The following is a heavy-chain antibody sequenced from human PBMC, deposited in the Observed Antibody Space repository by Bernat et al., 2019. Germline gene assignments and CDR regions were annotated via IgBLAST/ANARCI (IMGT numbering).Heavy chain of an antibody. CDR3: ARLVQSGWYRGGVGYYYYGMDV. CDR1: GDSVSSNSAA. Sequence: QVQLQQSGPGLVKPSQTLSLTCAISGDSVSSNSAAWNCIRQSPSRGLEWLGRTYYRSKWYNDYVVSVKSRITINPDTSKNQFSLQLNSVTPEDTAVYYCARLVQSGWYRGGVGYYYYGMDVWGQGTTVTVSS. D-gene: IGHD6-19*01. V-gene: IGHV6-1*01. J-gene: IGHJ6*02. CDR2: TYYRSKWYN.